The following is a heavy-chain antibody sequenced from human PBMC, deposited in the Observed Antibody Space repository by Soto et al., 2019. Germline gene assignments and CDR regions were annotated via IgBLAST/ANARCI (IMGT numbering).Heavy chain of an antibody. D-gene: IGHD2-8*01. J-gene: IGHJ6*02. Sequence: SETLSLTCAVSGYSISLGYYWGWIRQPPGKGLEWIGSIYHSGNTYYNPSLKSRVSISLDTSKNQFSLRLSSVSAADTATYYCARLPAEGVIAGGAMDVWGQGTTVTVSS. CDR1: GYSISLGYY. CDR3: ARLPAEGVIAGGAMDV. CDR2: IYHSGNT. V-gene: IGHV4-38-2*01.